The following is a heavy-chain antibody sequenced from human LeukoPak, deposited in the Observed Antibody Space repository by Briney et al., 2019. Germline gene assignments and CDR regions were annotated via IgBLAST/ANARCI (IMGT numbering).Heavy chain of an antibody. Sequence: ASVKVSCKASGNTFTDYYMHWVRQAPGQGLEWMGRINPNSGGTNYAQKFQGRVTMARDTSINTAYMELSGLTSDDTAVYYCARENLYCSGGTCYSGYHYGMDVWGQGTTVTVSS. CDR1: GNTFTDYY. CDR2: INPNSGGT. V-gene: IGHV1-2*06. J-gene: IGHJ6*02. D-gene: IGHD2-15*01. CDR3: ARENLYCSGGTCYSGYHYGMDV.